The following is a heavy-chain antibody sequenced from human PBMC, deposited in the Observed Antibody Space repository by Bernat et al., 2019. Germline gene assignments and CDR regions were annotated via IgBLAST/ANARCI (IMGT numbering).Heavy chain of an antibody. CDR2: ISGSGGST. J-gene: IGHJ2*01. D-gene: IGHD3-22*01. CDR1: RFTFSSYV. Sequence: EVQLLESGGGLVQVGGSLRLSCTVSRFTFSSYVMSWVRQTPGKGLEWVSTISGSGGSTYYADSVKGRFTISRDNSRNTLYLRMNSLRAEDTAVYYRAKSAVITTDWYFDLWGRGTLVTVSS. V-gene: IGHV3-23*01. CDR3: AKSAVITTDWYFDL.